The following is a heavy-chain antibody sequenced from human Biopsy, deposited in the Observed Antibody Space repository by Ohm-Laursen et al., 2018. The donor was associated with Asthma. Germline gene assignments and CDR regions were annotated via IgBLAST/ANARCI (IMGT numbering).Heavy chain of an antibody. Sequence: SLRLSCTASGFMFRSFGMHWVRQSPGKGLEWVAVISYDGNHKFYEDSVKGRFTISRGNSKNTPYLQMNSLRTEDTAVYYCAKRRGYSGHDNDYWGQGTLVIVSS. CDR1: GFMFRSFG. V-gene: IGHV3-30*18. J-gene: IGHJ4*02. CDR3: AKRRGYSGHDNDY. CDR2: ISYDGNHK. D-gene: IGHD5-12*01.